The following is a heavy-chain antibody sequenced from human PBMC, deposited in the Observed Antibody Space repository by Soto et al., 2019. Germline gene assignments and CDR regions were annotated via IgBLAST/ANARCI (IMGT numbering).Heavy chain of an antibody. D-gene: IGHD3-3*01. Sequence: QVQLQQWGAGLLKPSETLSLTCAVYGGSFSGYYWSWIRQPPGKGLEWIGEINHSGSTNYNPSLKSRVTISVDTSKNQFSLKLSSVTAADTAVYYCARGQVLRFLEWLPFDYWGQGTLVTVSS. CDR2: INHSGST. V-gene: IGHV4-34*01. J-gene: IGHJ4*02. CDR1: GGSFSGYY. CDR3: ARGQVLRFLEWLPFDY.